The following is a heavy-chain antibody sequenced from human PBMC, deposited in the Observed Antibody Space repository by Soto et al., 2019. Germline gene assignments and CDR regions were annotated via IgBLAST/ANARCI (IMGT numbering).Heavy chain of an antibody. CDR1: GFTFSSYY. V-gene: IGHV3-30-3*01. CDR2: ISDDGTKK. J-gene: IGHJ4*02. CDR3: ARDSADNNNWQKTSPLTDY. D-gene: IGHD1-1*01. Sequence: QVHLVQSGGGVVRPGRSLALSCAASGFTFSSYYIHWVRQAPGKGPEWVAVISDDGTKKYYADSVKGRFTISRDNSENTLYLQMNSLRLDDTAIYYCARDSADNNNWQKTSPLTDYWGQGTLVTVSS.